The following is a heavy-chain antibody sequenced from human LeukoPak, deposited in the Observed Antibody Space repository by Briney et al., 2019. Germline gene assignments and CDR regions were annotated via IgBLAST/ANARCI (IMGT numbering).Heavy chain of an antibody. CDR1: GYTFTSYD. V-gene: IGHV1-8*01. CDR3: ARALSWTTESYYYMDV. Sequence: GASVKVSCKASGYTFTSYDINWVRQATGQGPEWMGWMNPNSGNTGYAQKFQGRVIMTMNTSITTAYMDLSSLKSEDTAVYYCARALSWTTESYYYMDVWGKGTTVTVSS. D-gene: IGHD3/OR15-3a*01. J-gene: IGHJ6*03. CDR2: MNPNSGNT.